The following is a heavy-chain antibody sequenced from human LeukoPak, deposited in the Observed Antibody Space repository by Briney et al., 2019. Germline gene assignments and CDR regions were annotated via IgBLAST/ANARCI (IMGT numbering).Heavy chain of an antibody. J-gene: IGHJ4*02. CDR3: ARADGVSSGIPH. D-gene: IGHD6-19*01. CDR2: INPNSGGT. Sequence: ASVTVSCKASGYTFTGYYMHWVRQAPAHGLEWMGWINPNSGGTNYAQKFHGRVTMTRDTSISTAYMALSRLRSDDTAVYYCARADGVSSGIPHWGQGTLVTVSS. CDR1: GYTFTGYY. V-gene: IGHV1-2*02.